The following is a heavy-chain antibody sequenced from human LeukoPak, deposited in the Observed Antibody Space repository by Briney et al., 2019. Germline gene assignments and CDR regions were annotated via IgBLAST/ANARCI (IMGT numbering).Heavy chain of an antibody. Sequence: GGSLRLSCAASGFTFSSYGMHWVRQAPGKGLEWVAFIQYDGRNTYYADSVKGRFTISRDNSKNMLYLQMNSLRAEDTAVYYCEKDESSWYPGYFDYWGHGTLVSVSS. J-gene: IGHJ4*01. CDR2: IQYDGRNT. D-gene: IGHD6-13*01. V-gene: IGHV3-30*02. CDR3: EKDESSWYPGYFDY. CDR1: GFTFSSYG.